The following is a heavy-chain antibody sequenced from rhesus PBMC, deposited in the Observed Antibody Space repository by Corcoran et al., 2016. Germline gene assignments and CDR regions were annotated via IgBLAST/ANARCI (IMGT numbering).Heavy chain of an antibody. V-gene: IGHV4S11*01. CDR3: ARRSSNYDY. CDR2: IYGSGSST. CDR1: GGSISSDY. J-gene: IGHJ4*01. Sequence: QVQLQESGPGLVKPLETLSLPCAVYGGSISSDYGSWMRQPPGKGLEWIGYIYGSGSSTNYNPSLKSRVTLSVDTSKNQFSLKLSSLTAADTAVYYCARRSSNYDYWGQGVLVTVSS. D-gene: IGHD6-43*01.